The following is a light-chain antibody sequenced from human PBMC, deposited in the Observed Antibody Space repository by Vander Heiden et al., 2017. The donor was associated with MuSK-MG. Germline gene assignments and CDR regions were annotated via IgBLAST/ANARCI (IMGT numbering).Light chain of an antibody. CDR3: AEWDDCLNGVV. J-gene: IGLJ3*02. CDR2: SNN. CDR1: SSNIGSNT. Sequence: QSVLTQPPSASGTPGQRVTISCSGSSSNIGSNTVNWYQQLPGTAPKLLIDSNNQRPSGVPDRFSGSKSGTSASLDISGLQSEDEADYYCAEWDDCLNGVVFGGGTKLPVL. V-gene: IGLV1-44*01.